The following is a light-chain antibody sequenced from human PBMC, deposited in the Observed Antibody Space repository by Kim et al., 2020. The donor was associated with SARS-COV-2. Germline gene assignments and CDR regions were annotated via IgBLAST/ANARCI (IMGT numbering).Light chain of an antibody. J-gene: IGKJ1*01. CDR1: QSVSSNY. Sequence: EIVLTQSPGTLSLSPGARATLSCRASQSVSSNYLAWYQQKPGQAPRLLIYGASSRATGIPDRFSGSGSGTDFTLTISRLEPEDFAVYYCRQYGSSPTFGQGTKVDIK. V-gene: IGKV3-20*01. CDR2: GAS. CDR3: RQYGSSPT.